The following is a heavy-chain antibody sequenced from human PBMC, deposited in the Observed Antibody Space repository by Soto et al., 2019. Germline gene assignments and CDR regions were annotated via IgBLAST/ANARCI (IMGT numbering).Heavy chain of an antibody. CDR2: IYTSGST. V-gene: IGHV4-4*07. Sequence: SETLSLTCTVSGGSISSYYWSWIRQPAGKGLEWIGRIYTSGSTNYNPSLKSRVTMSVDTSKNQFSLKLSSVTAADTAVYYCARWAREAVAGTGGYYYYGMDVWGQGTTVTVSS. CDR1: GGSISSYY. D-gene: IGHD6-19*01. CDR3: ARWAREAVAGTGGYYYYGMDV. J-gene: IGHJ6*02.